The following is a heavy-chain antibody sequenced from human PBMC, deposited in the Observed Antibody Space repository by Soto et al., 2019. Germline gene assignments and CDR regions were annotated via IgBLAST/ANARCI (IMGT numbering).Heavy chain of an antibody. CDR3: TTDCGGDCYSGRYAFDI. J-gene: IGHJ3*02. D-gene: IGHD2-21*02. Sequence: EVQLVESGGGLVKPGGSLRLSCAASGFTFSNAWMIWVRQAPGKGLEWVGRIKSKTDGGTTDYAAPVKGRFTISRDDSKNTLYLQMNSLKTEDTAVYYCTTDCGGDCYSGRYAFDIWGQGTMVTVSS. CDR1: GFTFSNAW. CDR2: IKSKTDGGTT. V-gene: IGHV3-15*07.